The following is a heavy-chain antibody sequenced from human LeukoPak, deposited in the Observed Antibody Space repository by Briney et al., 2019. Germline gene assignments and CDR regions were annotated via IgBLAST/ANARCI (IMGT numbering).Heavy chain of an antibody. CDR3: ASSSPYYYGSGSYYIDY. CDR1: GYTFTSYY. D-gene: IGHD3-10*01. CDR2: INPSGGST. V-gene: IGHV1-46*01. J-gene: IGHJ4*02. Sequence: VASVKVSCKASGYTFTSYYMHWVRQAPGQGLEWMGIINPSGGSTSYAQKFQGRVTMTRDTSTSTVYMELSSLRSEDTAVYYCASSSPYYYGSGSYYIDYWGQGTLVTVSS.